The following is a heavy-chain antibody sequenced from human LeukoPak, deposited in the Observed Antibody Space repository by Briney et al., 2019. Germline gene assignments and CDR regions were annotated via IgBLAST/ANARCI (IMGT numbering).Heavy chain of an antibody. CDR1: GGTFSSYA. D-gene: IGHD4-17*01. J-gene: IGHJ3*02. CDR3: AHTSDCGLHDAFDI. Sequence: SVKVSCKASGGTFSSYAISWVRQAPGQGLEWMGRIIPIFGTANYAQKFQGRVTITADKSTSTAYMELSSLRSEDTAVYYCAHTSDCGLHDAFDIWGQGTMVTVSS. CDR2: IIPIFGTA. V-gene: IGHV1-69*06.